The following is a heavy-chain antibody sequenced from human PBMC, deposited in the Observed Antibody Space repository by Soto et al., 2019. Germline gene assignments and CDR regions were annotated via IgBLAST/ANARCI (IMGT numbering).Heavy chain of an antibody. Sequence: PSETLSLTCAVSGGSISSSNWWSWVRQPPGKGLEWIGEIYHSGSTNYNPSLKSRVTISVDTSKNQFSLKLSSVTAADTAVYYCARGVAAAGTRDFDYWGQGTLVTVSS. D-gene: IGHD6-13*01. CDR2: IYHSGST. V-gene: IGHV4-4*02. CDR1: GGSISSSNW. J-gene: IGHJ4*02. CDR3: ARGVAAAGTRDFDY.